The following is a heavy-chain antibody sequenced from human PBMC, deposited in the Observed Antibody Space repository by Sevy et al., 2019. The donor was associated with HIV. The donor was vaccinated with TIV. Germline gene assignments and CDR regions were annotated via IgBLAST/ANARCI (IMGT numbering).Heavy chain of an antibody. V-gene: IGHV3-30-3*01. Sequence: GGSLRLSCAASGFTFSSYAMHWVRQAPGKGLEWVAVISYDGSNKYYADSVKGRFTISRDNSKNTLYLQMNSLRAEDTAVYYGARDREGVFGELLGVVYYYYGMDVWGQGTTVTVSS. CDR3: ARDREGVFGELLGVVYYYYGMDV. CDR1: GFTFSSYA. D-gene: IGHD3-10*01. J-gene: IGHJ6*02. CDR2: ISYDGSNK.